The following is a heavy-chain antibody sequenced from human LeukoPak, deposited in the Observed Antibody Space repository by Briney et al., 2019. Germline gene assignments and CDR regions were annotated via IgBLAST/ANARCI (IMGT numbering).Heavy chain of an antibody. Sequence: ASVKVSCKASGYTFTSYYMHWVRQAPGQGLEWMGIINPSGGSTSYAQKFQGRVTMTRDTSASTVYMELSSLRSEDTAVYYCAREVILYYYGMDVWGQGTTVTVSS. CDR2: INPSGGST. CDR1: GYTFTSYY. D-gene: IGHD3-16*02. J-gene: IGHJ6*02. CDR3: AREVILYYYGMDV. V-gene: IGHV1-46*01.